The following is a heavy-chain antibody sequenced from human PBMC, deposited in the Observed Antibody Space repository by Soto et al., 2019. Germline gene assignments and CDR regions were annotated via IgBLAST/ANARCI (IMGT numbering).Heavy chain of an antibody. Sequence: ESGGGLVQPGRSLRLSCAASGFTFDDYSMHWVRQAPGKGLEWVSGITWKSGSIGYADSVKGRFTISRDNAKHSLYLQMNSLRPEDTALYYCAKDLSAAAFYYFDYWGQGTLVTVSS. V-gene: IGHV3-9*01. D-gene: IGHD6-13*01. CDR2: ITWKSGSI. CDR1: GFTFDDYS. J-gene: IGHJ4*02. CDR3: AKDLSAAAFYYFDY.